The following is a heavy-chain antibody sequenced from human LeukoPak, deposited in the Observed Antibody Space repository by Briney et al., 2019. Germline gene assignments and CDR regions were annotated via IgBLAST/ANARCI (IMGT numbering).Heavy chain of an antibody. J-gene: IGHJ4*02. Sequence: GGSLRLSCAASGLTFSSYVMSWVRQAPGKGLEWVSAISGGADATYYADSVRGRFTISRDNFKNTLYLQMNSLRADATAVYYCTKEPRESTVAGPFDYWGQGTLVTVSS. V-gene: IGHV3-23*01. CDR3: TKEPRESTVAGPFDY. D-gene: IGHD6-19*01. CDR1: GLTFSSYV. CDR2: ISGGADAT.